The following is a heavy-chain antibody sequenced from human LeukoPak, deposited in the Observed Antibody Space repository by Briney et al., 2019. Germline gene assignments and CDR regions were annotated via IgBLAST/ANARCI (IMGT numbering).Heavy chain of an antibody. CDR3: ARDRSYYDSSGYHDY. V-gene: IGHV3-11*01. J-gene: IGHJ4*02. CDR2: LSSSGSTI. CDR1: GFTFCDYY. Sequence: GGSVRLSCGPSGFTFCDYYMSGMPAAPGGGGGWGSYLSSSGSTIYYADSVKGRFTTSRDNAKTSLYLQMNSRRAEDTAVYYCARDRSYYDSSGYHDYWGQGTLVTVSS. D-gene: IGHD3-22*01.